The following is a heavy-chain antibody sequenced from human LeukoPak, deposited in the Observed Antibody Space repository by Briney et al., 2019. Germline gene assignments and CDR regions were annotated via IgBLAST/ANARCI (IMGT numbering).Heavy chain of an antibody. CDR3: ARVGTVQSSGWPGGFDY. Sequence: SETLSLTSAVYVESLSAYYSSWMRHPPGRGLECSWELNHSGSTNHNPSLKSRVTISVDTSKNQCSLKLSSVTAADTAVYYCARVGTVQSSGWPGGFDYWGQGTLVTVSS. D-gene: IGHD6-19*01. V-gene: IGHV4-34*01. J-gene: IGHJ4*02. CDR2: LNHSGST. CDR1: VESLSAYY.